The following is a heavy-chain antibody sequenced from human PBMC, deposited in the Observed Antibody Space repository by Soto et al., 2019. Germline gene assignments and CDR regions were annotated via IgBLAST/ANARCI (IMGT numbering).Heavy chain of an antibody. J-gene: IGHJ4*02. V-gene: IGHV5-51*01. CDR2: IFPGDSDT. Sequence: GESLKISCGASGYSFPGFWIGWVRQMPGKGLEWMGIIFPGDSDTRYSPSFQGQVTISADKSISTAYLQWSSLKASDTAMYYCARRGAGYNYDYWGQGTLVTVSS. CDR3: ARRGAGYNYDY. D-gene: IGHD5-12*01. CDR1: GYSFPGFW.